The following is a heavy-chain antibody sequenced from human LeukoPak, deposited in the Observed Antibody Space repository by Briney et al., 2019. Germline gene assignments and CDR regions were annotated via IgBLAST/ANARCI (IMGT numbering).Heavy chain of an antibody. V-gene: IGHV1-2*02. CDR3: ARRGIPRAKIDY. D-gene: IGHD4/OR15-4a*01. J-gene: IGHJ4*02. CDR2: INPNSGGT. Sequence: GASVKVSCKASGYTFTSYYMHWVRQAPGQGLEWMGWINPNSGGTNYAQNFQGRVTMTRDTSITTAYMELSRLRSDDTAVYYCARRGIPRAKIDYWGQGTLVTVSS. CDR1: GYTFTSYY.